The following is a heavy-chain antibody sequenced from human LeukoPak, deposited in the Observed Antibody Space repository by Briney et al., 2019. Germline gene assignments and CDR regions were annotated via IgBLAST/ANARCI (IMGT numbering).Heavy chain of an antibody. J-gene: IGHJ3*01. D-gene: IGHD1-1*01. V-gene: IGHV4-4*02. CDR1: GDSISSTNW. CDR3: ATGRQGNY. Sequence: SETLSLTCAVSGDSISSTNWWSWVRQPPEKGLEWIGETYHSGSTNYNPSLESRVTMSVDKSKNQFSLKLNSMTAADTAVYYCATGRQGNYWGQGTMVIVSS. CDR2: TYHSGST.